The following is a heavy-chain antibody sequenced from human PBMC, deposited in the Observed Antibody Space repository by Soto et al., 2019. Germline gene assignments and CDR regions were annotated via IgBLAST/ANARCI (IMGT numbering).Heavy chain of an antibody. J-gene: IGHJ4*02. D-gene: IGHD3-16*01. Sequence: WETLSLTCTVSGGSMSDYYCSWIRQPPGKGLEYIGYIFYTGSTSYNASLTSRVAISLDTPNNQISLKLKSVTAADTAVYYCARSGHSFGGVVWGQGIQVTVSS. V-gene: IGHV4-59*01. CDR3: ARSGHSFGGVV. CDR2: IFYTGST. CDR1: GGSMSDYY.